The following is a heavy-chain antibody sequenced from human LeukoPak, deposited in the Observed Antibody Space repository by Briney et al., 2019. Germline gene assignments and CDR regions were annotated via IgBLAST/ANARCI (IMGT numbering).Heavy chain of an antibody. D-gene: IGHD6-13*01. Sequence: SETLSLTCTVSGGSISSYYWSWIRQPPGKGLEWIGYIYYSGTTNYNPSLKSRVTISVDTSKNQFSLKLSSVTAADTAVYYCARGVYIAAAQYGYRGQGTLVSVSS. V-gene: IGHV4-59*01. CDR2: IYYSGTT. J-gene: IGHJ4*02. CDR3: ARGVYIAAAQYGY. CDR1: GGSISSYY.